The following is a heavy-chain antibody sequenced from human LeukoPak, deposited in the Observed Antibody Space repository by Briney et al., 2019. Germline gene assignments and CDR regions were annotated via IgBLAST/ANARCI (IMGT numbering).Heavy chain of an antibody. CDR2: IIPILGIA. J-gene: IGHJ4*02. Sequence: SVKVSCEASGGTFSSYAISWVRQAPGQGLEWMGRIIPILGIANYAQKFQGRVTITADKSTSTAYMELSSLRSEDTAVYYCARDGGGTFDYWGQGTLVTVSS. V-gene: IGHV1-69*04. CDR3: ARDGGGTFDY. CDR1: GGTFSSYA. D-gene: IGHD2-15*01.